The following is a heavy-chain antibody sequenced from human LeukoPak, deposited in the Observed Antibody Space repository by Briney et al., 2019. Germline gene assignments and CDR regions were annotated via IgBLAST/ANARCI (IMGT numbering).Heavy chain of an antibody. V-gene: IGHV3-74*01. J-gene: IGHJ4*02. D-gene: IGHD5-12*01. CDR1: GFTFSSNW. CDR3: ARASGYDLRLYYFDC. CDR2: INSDGSST. Sequence: GGSLRLSCAVSGFTFSSNWMHWVRQVPGKGLVWVSRINSDGSSTSYADSVKGRFTISRDNAKNTLYLQMNSLRAEDTAVYYCARASGYDLRLYYFDCWGQGTLVTVSS.